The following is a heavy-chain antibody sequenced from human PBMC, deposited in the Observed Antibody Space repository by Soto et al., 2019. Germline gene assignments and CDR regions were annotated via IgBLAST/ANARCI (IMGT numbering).Heavy chain of an antibody. CDR1: GGTIKTYT. CDR3: ATWRTYSGSYCFDY. CDR2: IIPMYDSA. Sequence: QVQLVQSGAELKKPGSSVNVSCAASGGTIKTYTINWVRQAPGQGLEWIGQIIPMYDSANYAQRFQGRVTISADKSTNIAYMELSGLRSEDTALYYCATWRTYSGSYCFDYWGQGTLVSVSS. V-gene: IGHV1-69*06. J-gene: IGHJ4*02. D-gene: IGHD1-26*01.